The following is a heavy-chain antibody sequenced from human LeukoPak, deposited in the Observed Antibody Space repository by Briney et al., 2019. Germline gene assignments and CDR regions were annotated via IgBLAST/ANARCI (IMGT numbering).Heavy chain of an antibody. Sequence: PGGSPRLSCAASGFTFSSYAMSWVRQAPGKGLEWVSATSGSGGSRYYAVSVKRRLNISRDNSKNTLYLQMNSLSAEDTAVYYCVSRVATVVGYWGQGTLVTVSS. CDR2: TSGSGGSR. V-gene: IGHV3-23*01. J-gene: IGHJ4*02. CDR3: VSRVATVVGY. D-gene: IGHD5-12*01. CDR1: GFTFSSYA.